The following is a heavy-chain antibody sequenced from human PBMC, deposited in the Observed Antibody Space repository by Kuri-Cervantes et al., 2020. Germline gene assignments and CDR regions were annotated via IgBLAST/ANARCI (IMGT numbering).Heavy chain of an antibody. CDR2: LNPNSNDG. V-gene: IGHV1-8*02. Sequence: ASVKVSCKASGFSFSSYDINWVRQTTGQGFEWMGWLNPNSNDGGYAQKFQGRINMTRTNSISTGYMELSSLRSDDTAVYYCVAATVSRPEYFHHWGQGTLVTVSS. J-gene: IGHJ1*01. CDR3: VAATVSRPEYFHH. CDR1: GFSFSSYD. D-gene: IGHD5/OR15-5a*01.